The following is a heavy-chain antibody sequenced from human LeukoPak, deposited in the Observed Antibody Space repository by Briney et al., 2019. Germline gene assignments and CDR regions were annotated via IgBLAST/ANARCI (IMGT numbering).Heavy chain of an antibody. D-gene: IGHD3-10*01. V-gene: IGHV3-21*01. Sequence: GGSLRLSCAASGFTFSSYSMNWVRQAPGKGLEWVSSISSSSSYIYCTDSVKGRFTISRDNAKKSLYLQMNSLRAEDTAVYYCARVGGITLALAPSPFPDYNYYYMDVWGKGTTVTVSS. CDR1: GFTFSSYS. CDR3: ARVGGITLALAPSPFPDYNYYYMDV. J-gene: IGHJ6*03. CDR2: ISSSSSYI.